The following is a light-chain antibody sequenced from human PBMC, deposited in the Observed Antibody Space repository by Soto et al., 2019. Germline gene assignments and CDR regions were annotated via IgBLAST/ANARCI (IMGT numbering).Light chain of an antibody. Sequence: QSVLTQPASVSGSPGRSITISCTGTSSDVGGHNSVSWYQQHPGKAPKLMIYNVSNRPSGVSNRFSGSKSGNTASLTISGLLPEDEADYYCTSYTSSSTYVFGAGTKVTVL. CDR3: TSYTSSSTYV. CDR2: NVS. V-gene: IGLV2-14*01. CDR1: SSDVGGHNS. J-gene: IGLJ1*01.